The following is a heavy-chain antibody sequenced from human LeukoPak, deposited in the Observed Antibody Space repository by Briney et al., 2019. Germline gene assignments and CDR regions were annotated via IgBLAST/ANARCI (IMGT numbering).Heavy chain of an antibody. Sequence: GGSLRLSCVASGFTFSGYWMTWVRQAPGKGLEWVANIKQDGSEKYYVDSVKGRFTISRDNAKNSLYPQMNSLRAEDTAVYYCAKDLVSTYSSSWYGDYWGQGTLVTVSS. J-gene: IGHJ4*02. CDR3: AKDLVSTYSSSWYGDY. CDR1: GFTFSGYW. CDR2: IKQDGSEK. D-gene: IGHD6-13*01. V-gene: IGHV3-7*01.